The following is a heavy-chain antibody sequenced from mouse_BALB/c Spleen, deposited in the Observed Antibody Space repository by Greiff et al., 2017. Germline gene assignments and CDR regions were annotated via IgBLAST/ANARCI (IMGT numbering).Heavy chain of an antibody. CDR2: INPSNGGT. Sequence: QVQLQQPGAELVKPGASVKLSCKASGYTFTSYYMYWVKQRPGQGLEWIGGINPSNGGTNFNEKFKSKATLTVDKSSSTAYMQLSSLTSEDSAVYYCTRSSGNYWYFDVWGAGTTVTVSS. CDR3: TRSSGNYWYFDV. D-gene: IGHD1-3*01. J-gene: IGHJ1*01. V-gene: IGHV1S81*02. CDR1: GYTFTSYY.